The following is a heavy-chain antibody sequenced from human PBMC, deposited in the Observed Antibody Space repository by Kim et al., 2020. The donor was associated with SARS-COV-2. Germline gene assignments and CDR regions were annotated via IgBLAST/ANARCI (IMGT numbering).Heavy chain of an antibody. CDR1: GFTFSSYE. D-gene: IGHD3-22*01. V-gene: IGHV3-48*03. CDR2: ISSSGSTI. J-gene: IGHJ6*02. Sequence: GGSLRLSCAASGFTFSSYEMNWVRQAPGKGLEWVSYISSSGSTIYYADSVKGRFTISRDNAKNSLYLQMNSLRAEDTAVYYCARNPYYYDSSGYYWELYYYYGMDVWGQGTTVTVSS. CDR3: ARNPYYYDSSGYYWELYYYYGMDV.